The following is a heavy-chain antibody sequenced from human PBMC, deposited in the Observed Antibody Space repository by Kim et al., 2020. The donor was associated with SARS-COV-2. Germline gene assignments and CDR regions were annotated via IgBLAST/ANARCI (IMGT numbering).Heavy chain of an antibody. D-gene: IGHD2-2*01. CDR3: ARGYCSSTSCHGSSWGFDP. CDR1: GGSISSYY. J-gene: IGHJ5*02. V-gene: IGHV4-4*07. Sequence: SETLSLTCTVSGGSISSYYWSWIRQPAGKGLEWIGRIYTSGSTNYNPSLKSRVTMSVDTSKNQFSLKLSSVTAADTAVYYCARGYCSSTSCHGSSWGFDPWGQGTLVTVSS. CDR2: IYTSGST.